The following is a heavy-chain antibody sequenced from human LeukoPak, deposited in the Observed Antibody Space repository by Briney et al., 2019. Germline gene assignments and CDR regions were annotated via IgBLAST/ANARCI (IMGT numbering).Heavy chain of an antibody. Sequence: GGSLRLSCAASGFTFKTYWMHWVRPAPGKGLGRVSHSNSDGSSTSYADSVRGRFTISRDNAKNTLYLQMNSLRAEDTAVYYCARDLKGPVNDVFDMWGQGTMVTVSS. CDR2: SNSDGSST. V-gene: IGHV3-74*01. D-gene: IGHD4-23*01. J-gene: IGHJ3*02. CDR3: ARDLKGPVNDVFDM. CDR1: GFTFKTYW.